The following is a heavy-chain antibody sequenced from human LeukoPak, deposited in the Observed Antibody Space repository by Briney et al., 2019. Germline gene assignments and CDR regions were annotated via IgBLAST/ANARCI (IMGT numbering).Heavy chain of an antibody. J-gene: IGHJ4*02. D-gene: IGHD2-15*01. V-gene: IGHV1-46*01. CDR3: ASPYCSGGSCYSGLDY. CDR1: GYTFTSYY. Sequence: ASVKVSCKASGYTFTSYYMHWVRQAPGQGLEWMGIINPSGGSTSYAQKFQGRVTMTRDTSTSTVYMELSSLRSEDTAVYYCASPYCSGGSCYSGLDYWGQGTLVTVSS. CDR2: INPSGGST.